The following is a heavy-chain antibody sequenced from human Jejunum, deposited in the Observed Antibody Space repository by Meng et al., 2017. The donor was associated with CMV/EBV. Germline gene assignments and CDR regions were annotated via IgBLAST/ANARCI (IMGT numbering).Heavy chain of an antibody. Sequence: TVSGASISSSDYYWNWIRQHPGKGLEWIGSIYYTGGTYYNPSLKSRISMSVDTSKNQFSLKLTSVTAADTAVYYCAREYGSGYPPDYWGQGTLVTVSS. CDR3: AREYGSGYPPDY. CDR2: IYYTGGT. D-gene: IGHD3-10*01. J-gene: IGHJ1*01. CDR1: GASISSSDYY. V-gene: IGHV4-31*03.